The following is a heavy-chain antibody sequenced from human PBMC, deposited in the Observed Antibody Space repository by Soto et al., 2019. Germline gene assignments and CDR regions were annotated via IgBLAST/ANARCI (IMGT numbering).Heavy chain of an antibody. V-gene: IGHV4-31*02. Sequence: SETLSLTFTVSGGSISSCCYYWSWIRQHPGKGLEWIGYIYYSGSTYYNPSLKSRVTISVDTSKNQFSLKLSSVTAADTAVYYCARDSMGATSGYYYYGMDVWGQGTTVTVSS. CDR2: IYYSGST. D-gene: IGHD1-26*01. CDR1: GGSISSCCYY. CDR3: ARDSMGATSGYYYYGMDV. J-gene: IGHJ6*02.